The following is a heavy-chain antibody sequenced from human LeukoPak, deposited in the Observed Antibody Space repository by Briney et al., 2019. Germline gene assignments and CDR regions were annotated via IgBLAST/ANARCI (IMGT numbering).Heavy chain of an antibody. CDR1: GGTISSGGYY. CDR3: ASRYCSGGSCHYYYYVMDV. CDR2: IYYSGST. Sequence: SQTLSLTCTVSGGTISSGGYYWSWIRQHPGKGLEWIGYIYYSGSTYYNPSPKSRVTISIDTSKNQFSLKLSSVTAADTAVYYCASRYCSGGSCHYYYYVMDVWGQGTTVTVSS. J-gene: IGHJ6*02. V-gene: IGHV4-31*03. D-gene: IGHD2-15*01.